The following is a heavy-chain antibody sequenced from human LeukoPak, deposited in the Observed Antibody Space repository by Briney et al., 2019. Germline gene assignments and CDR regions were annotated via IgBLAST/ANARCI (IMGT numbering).Heavy chain of an antibody. Sequence: GGSLRLLCGASGFTLSTLDNLWLPHSPGKALECVASISCDGNQKYYVGSVEGRFTISRDNSKNTLYLKMNSLRAEDTAIFYCARDPGSEYSYGLGDFYYTMDVWGQGTTVTVSS. V-gene: IGHV3-30*03. CDR3: ARDPGSEYSYGLGDFYYTMDV. J-gene: IGHJ6*02. CDR2: ISCDGNQK. CDR1: GFTLSTLD. D-gene: IGHD5-18*01.